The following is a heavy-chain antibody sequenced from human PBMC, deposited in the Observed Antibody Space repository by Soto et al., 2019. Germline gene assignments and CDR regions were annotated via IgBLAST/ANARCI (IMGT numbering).Heavy chain of an antibody. D-gene: IGHD6-13*01. CDR1: GGSISGGSYY. CDR3: ARSGAAAGLFDY. CDR2: IFYSGIT. J-gene: IGHJ4*02. V-gene: IGHV4-31*03. Sequence: SETLSLTCTVSGGSISGGSYYWGWVRQHPGKGLEWIGYIFYSGITYYNPSLKSRLTISLDTSKNQFSLNLNSVTAADTAVYYCARSGAAAGLFDYWGQGTLVTVSS.